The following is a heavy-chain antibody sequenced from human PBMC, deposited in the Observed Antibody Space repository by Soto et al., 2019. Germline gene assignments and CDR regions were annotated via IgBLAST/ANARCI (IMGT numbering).Heavy chain of an antibody. CDR3: AKTNIVLMVYAPYYFDY. Sequence: PGGSLRLSCAASGFTFSSYAMSWVRQAPGKGLEWVSAISGSGGSTYYADSVKGRFTISRDNSKNTLYLQMNSLRAEDTAVYYCAKTNIVLMVYAPYYFDYWGQGTLVTVSS. V-gene: IGHV3-23*01. CDR2: ISGSGGST. J-gene: IGHJ4*02. CDR1: GFTFSSYA. D-gene: IGHD2-8*01.